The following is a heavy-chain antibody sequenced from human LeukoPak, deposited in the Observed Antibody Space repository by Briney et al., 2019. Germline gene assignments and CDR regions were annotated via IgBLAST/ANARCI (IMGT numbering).Heavy chain of an antibody. CDR3: AKGTYYDFWSGSDY. CDR2: ISPSNISS. J-gene: IGHJ4*02. Sequence: PGGSLRLSCAASGFTFSNYAISWVRQAPGKGLEWVSSISPSNISSYYADSVRGRFTISRDNSKNTLYLQMNSLRAEDTAVYYCAKGTYYDFWSGSDYWGQGTLVTVSS. D-gene: IGHD3-3*01. CDR1: GFTFSNYA. V-gene: IGHV3-23*01.